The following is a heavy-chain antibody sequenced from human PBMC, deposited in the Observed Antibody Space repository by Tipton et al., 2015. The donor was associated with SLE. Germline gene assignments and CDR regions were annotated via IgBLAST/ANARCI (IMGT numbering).Heavy chain of an antibody. CDR2: IYTGGDT. CDR1: GFTLRNYE. J-gene: IGHJ2*01. V-gene: IGHV3-23*03. D-gene: IGHD4-17*01. CDR3: ARRAVTNDWYFDL. Sequence: SLRLSCAASGFTLRNYEMKWVRQAPGKGLEWVSVIYTGGDTYYADSVKGRLTISRDNSKNTVYLQMNSLRPEDTAVYYCARRAVTNDWYFDLWGRGTLVTVSS.